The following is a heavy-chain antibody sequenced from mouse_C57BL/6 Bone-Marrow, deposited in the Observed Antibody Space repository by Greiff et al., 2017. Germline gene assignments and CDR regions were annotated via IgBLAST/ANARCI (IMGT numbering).Heavy chain of an antibody. CDR1: GYTFTSYW. CDR3: ARSIGDY. Sequence: QVQLQQPGAELVRPGSSVKLSCKASGYTFTSYWMDWVKQRPGQGLEWIGNIYPSDSETPYNQKFKDKATLTVDKSSSTAYMQLSSLTSEDSAVYCCARSIGDYWGQGTTLTVSS. J-gene: IGHJ2*01. D-gene: IGHD2-14*01. CDR2: IYPSDSET. V-gene: IGHV1-61*01.